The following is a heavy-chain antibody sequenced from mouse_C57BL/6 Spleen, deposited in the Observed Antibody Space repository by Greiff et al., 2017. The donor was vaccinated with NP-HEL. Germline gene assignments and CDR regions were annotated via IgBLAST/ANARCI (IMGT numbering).Heavy chain of an antibody. V-gene: IGHV3-6*01. CDR3: AREDYGS. Sequence: EVQLQQSGPGLVKPSQSLSLTCSVTGYSITRGYYWNWIRQFPGNKLEWMGYISYDGSNNYNPSLKNRISITRDTSKNQFFLKLNSVTTEDTATYYCAREDYGSWGQGTTLTVSS. CDR1: GYSITRGYY. J-gene: IGHJ2*01. CDR2: ISYDGSN. D-gene: IGHD1-1*01.